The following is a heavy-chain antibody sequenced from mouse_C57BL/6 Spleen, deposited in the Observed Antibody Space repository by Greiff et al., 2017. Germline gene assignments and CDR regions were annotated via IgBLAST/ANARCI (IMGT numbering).Heavy chain of an antibody. J-gene: IGHJ3*01. CDR3: ASGYDRFAY. D-gene: IGHD2-3*01. V-gene: IGHV2-6*01. CDR2: IWGVGST. Sequence: VKVVESGPGLVAPSQSLSITCTVSGFSLTSYGVDWVRQSPGTGLEWLGVIWGVGSTNYNSALKSRLSISKDNSKSQVFLKMNSLQTDDTAMYYCASGYDRFAYWGQGTLVTVSA. CDR1: GFSLTSYG.